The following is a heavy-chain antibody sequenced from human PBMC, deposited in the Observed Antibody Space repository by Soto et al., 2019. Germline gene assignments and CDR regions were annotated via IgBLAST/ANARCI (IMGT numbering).Heavy chain of an antibody. V-gene: IGHV3-30*18. J-gene: IGHJ5*02. D-gene: IGHD6-13*01. Sequence: TGGSLILSCAASGFTFSSYCMHWVRQAPGEGLEWVAVISYDGSNKYYADSVKGRFTISRDNSKNTLYLQMNSLRAEDTAVYYCANLPESGYSSSWYNWFDPWGQGTLVTVSS. CDR3: ANLPESGYSSSWYNWFDP. CDR2: ISYDGSNK. CDR1: GFTFSSYC.